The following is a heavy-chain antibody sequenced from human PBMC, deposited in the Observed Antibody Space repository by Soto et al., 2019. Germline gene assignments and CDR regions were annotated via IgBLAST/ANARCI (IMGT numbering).Heavy chain of an antibody. D-gene: IGHD1-1*01. J-gene: IGHJ6*02. CDR3: VKGYWKGDV. V-gene: IGHV3-23*01. CDR1: GFTFSTYA. CDR2: ISGSGGSI. Sequence: EVQLLESRGGLVQPGGSLRLSCAASGFTFSTYAMNWVRQAPGNGLEWVSAISGSGGSIHYADSVKGRFTISRDNSKNTLYLQMNSLRDADTAVYHCVKGYWKGDVWGQGTTVTVSS.